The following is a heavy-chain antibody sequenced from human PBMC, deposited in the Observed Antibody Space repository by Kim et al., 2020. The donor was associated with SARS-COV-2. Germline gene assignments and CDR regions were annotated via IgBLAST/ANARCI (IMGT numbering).Heavy chain of an antibody. J-gene: IGHJ3*02. Sequence: GGSLRLSCATSGFTFSAYDMNWVRLPPGKGLEWLSFITKDSATIYYADSVKGRFTVYRDNAKNSLYLQMNSLRDEDTGVYYCVRDRWWGAFDIWGQRRMVTVSS. CDR2: ITKDSATI. CDR1: GFTFSAYD. V-gene: IGHV3-48*02. D-gene: IGHD2-15*01. CDR3: VRDRWWGAFDI.